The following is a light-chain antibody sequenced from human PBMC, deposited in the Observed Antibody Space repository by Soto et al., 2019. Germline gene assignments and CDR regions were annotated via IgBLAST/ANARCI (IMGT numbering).Light chain of an antibody. CDR1: NSDVGGYNY. Sequence: QSVLTQPASVSGSPGQSITISCTGTNSDVGGYNYVSWYQQHPGKAPKLMIYDVSNRPSGVSNRFSGSKSGNTASLTISGLQAEDEADYYCSSYTSSSTPPYVFGTGTKVTVL. J-gene: IGLJ1*01. CDR2: DVS. V-gene: IGLV2-14*01. CDR3: SSYTSSSTPPYV.